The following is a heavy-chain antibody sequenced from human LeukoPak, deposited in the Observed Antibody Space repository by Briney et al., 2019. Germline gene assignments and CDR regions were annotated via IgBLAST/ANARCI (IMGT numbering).Heavy chain of an antibody. J-gene: IGHJ6*02. CDR1: GFTFSSYG. Sequence: GGSLRLSCAASGFTFSSYGMHWVRQAPGKGLEWVAVIWYDGSNKYYADSVKGRFTISRDNSKNTLYLQMNSLRAEDTAVYYCARELWLPPGLGYYGMDVWGQGTTVTVSS. CDR2: IWYDGSNK. V-gene: IGHV3-33*01. CDR3: ARELWLPPGLGYYGMDV. D-gene: IGHD5-18*01.